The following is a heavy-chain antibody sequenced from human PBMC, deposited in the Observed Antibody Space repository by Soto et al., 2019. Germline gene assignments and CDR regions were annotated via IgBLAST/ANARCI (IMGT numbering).Heavy chain of an antibody. J-gene: IGHJ3*02. CDR3: ARYLIVSCSSCQGSAFDI. CDR1: GFTFSSYS. D-gene: IGHD6-13*01. CDR2: ISSSSSYI. V-gene: IGHV3-21*01. Sequence: GGSLRLSCASPGFTFSSYSMNWVRQAPGKGLEWVSSISSSSSYIYYADSVKGRFTISRDNAKNSLYLQMNSLRAEDTAVYYCARYLIVSCSSCQGSAFDIWGQGTMVTVSS.